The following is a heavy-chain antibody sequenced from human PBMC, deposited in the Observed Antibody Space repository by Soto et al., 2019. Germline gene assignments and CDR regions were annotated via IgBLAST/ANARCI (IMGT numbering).Heavy chain of an antibody. D-gene: IGHD3-22*01. CDR1: GYTFTSYG. CDR2: ISAYNGNT. V-gene: IGHV1-18*04. J-gene: IGHJ3*02. Sequence: GASVKVSCKASGYTFTSYGISWVRQAPGQGLEWMGWISAYNGNTNYAQKLQGRVTMTTDTSTSTAYMELRSLRSDDTAVYYCARGRWSYYYDSSGYYPADAFDIWGQGTMVT. CDR3: ARGRWSYYYDSSGYYPADAFDI.